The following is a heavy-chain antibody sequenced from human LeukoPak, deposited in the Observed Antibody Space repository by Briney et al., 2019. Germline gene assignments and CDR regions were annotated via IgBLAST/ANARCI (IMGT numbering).Heavy chain of an antibody. J-gene: IGHJ6*03. D-gene: IGHD3-10*01. CDR3: AREVLVRGVISYYYMDV. CDR2: IYYSGST. V-gene: IGHV4-59*01. Sequence: PSETLSLTCTVSGGSLSSYYWSWIRQPPGKGLEWIGYIYYSGSTNYNPSLKSRVTISVDTSKDQFSLKLSSVTAADTAVYYCAREVLVRGVISYYYMDVWGKGTTVTVSS. CDR1: GGSLSSYY.